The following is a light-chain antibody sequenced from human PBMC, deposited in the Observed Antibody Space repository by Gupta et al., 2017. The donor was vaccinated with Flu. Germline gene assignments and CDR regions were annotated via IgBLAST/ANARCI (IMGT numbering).Light chain of an antibody. Sequence: DIQMTQSPSSVSATGGDRVTITCRASQAISNWLVWYQQKPGKAPDLLIYDASILQSGVPSRFSRRGSGTDFTLTISSLQPEDFATYYCQQTNSFPLTFGGGTKVEI. CDR1: QAISNW. CDR3: QQTNSFPLT. CDR2: DAS. V-gene: IGKV1-12*01. J-gene: IGKJ4*01.